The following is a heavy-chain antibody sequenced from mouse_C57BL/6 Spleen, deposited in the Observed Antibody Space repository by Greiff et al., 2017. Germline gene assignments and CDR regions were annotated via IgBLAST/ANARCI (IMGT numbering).Heavy chain of an antibody. J-gene: IGHJ1*03. D-gene: IGHD1-1*01. CDR3: ARSHYGSSLYWYFDV. Sequence: EVQLQQSGPELVKPGASVKMSCKASGYTFTDYNMHWVKQSHGKSLEWIGYINPNNGGTSYNQKFKGKATLTVNKSSSTAYMELRSLTSEDSAVYYCARSHYGSSLYWYFDVWGTGTTVTVSS. CDR2: INPNNGGT. CDR1: GYTFTDYN. V-gene: IGHV1-22*01.